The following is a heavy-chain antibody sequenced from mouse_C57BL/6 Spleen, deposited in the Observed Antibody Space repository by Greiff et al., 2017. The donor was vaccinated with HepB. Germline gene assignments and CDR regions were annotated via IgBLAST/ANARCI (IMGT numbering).Heavy chain of an antibody. Sequence: EVQLQQSGPGLVKPSQSLSLTCSVTGYSITSGYYWNWIRQFPGNKLEWMGYISYDGSNNYNPSLKNRISITRDTSKNQFFLKLNSVTTEDTATYYCARGRIYDGSYWGQGTLVTVSA. CDR3: ARGRIYDGSY. CDR2: ISYDGSN. J-gene: IGHJ3*01. D-gene: IGHD2-3*01. CDR1: GYSITSGYY. V-gene: IGHV3-6*01.